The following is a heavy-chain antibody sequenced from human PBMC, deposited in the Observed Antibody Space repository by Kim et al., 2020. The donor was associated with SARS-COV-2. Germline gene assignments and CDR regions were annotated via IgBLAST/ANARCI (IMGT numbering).Heavy chain of an antibody. CDR3: ARGEITVVITTLSHAFDI. CDR2: INPSGGST. Sequence: ASVKVSCKASGYTFTSYYMHWVRQAPGQGLEWMGIINPSGGSTSYAQKFQGRVTMTRDTSTSTVYMELSSLRSEDTAVYYCARGEITVVITTLSHAFDIWGQGTMVTVSS. J-gene: IGHJ3*02. V-gene: IGHV1-46*01. CDR1: GYTFTSYY. D-gene: IGHD3-22*01.